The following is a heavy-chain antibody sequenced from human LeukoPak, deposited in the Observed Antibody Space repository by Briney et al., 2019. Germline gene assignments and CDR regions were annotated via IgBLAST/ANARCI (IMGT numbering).Heavy chain of an antibody. Sequence: GGSLRLSCAASGFSFSSYLMHWVRQAPGKGLEWVALIGFDVSKIYYADSVKGRFTISRDNSKNTLYLQMNSLRAEDTAVYYCARAPAAIGAGDYWGQGTLVTVSS. J-gene: IGHJ4*02. V-gene: IGHV3-30*02. D-gene: IGHD2-2*01. CDR3: ARAPAAIGAGDY. CDR2: IGFDVSKI. CDR1: GFSFSSYL.